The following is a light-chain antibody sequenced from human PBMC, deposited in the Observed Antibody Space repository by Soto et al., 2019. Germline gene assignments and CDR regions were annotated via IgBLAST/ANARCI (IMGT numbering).Light chain of an antibody. J-gene: IGKJ1*01. CDR1: QGISSW. CDR3: QQYNSYPRT. CDR2: AAS. V-gene: IGKV1D-16*01. Sequence: DIQMTQSPSSLSASVGDRVTITCRASQGISSWLAWYQQKPEKAPKSLIYAASSLQSGVPPRFSGSGSGTDFPLTISSLHPEDFATYYCQQYNSYPRTFGQGTKVEIK.